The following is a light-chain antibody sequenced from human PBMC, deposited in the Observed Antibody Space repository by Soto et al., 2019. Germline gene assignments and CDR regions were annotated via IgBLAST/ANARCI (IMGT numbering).Light chain of an antibody. J-gene: IGKJ1*01. Sequence: DIQMTQSPSSLSASVGDRVTITCRTSQSVSGYLNWYQHKPGKAPKLLIYAASSLQSGVPSRFSGSGSGTDFTLTISSLQPEDFATYYCQQTYSTLPTFGQGTKVDIK. V-gene: IGKV1-39*01. CDR1: QSVSGY. CDR3: QQTYSTLPT. CDR2: AAS.